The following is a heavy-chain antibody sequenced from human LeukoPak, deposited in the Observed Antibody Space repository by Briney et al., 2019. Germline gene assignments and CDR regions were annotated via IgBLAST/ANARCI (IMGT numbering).Heavy chain of an antibody. CDR1: GGSISNYY. Sequence: SETLSRTCTVSGGSISNYYWSWIRQPAGKGLEWIGRIYAGGTASYNPSLKSRVTMSADMSKNQLSLKLTSVTAADTAVYYCTREPVPWGQGTLVTVSS. CDR3: TREPVP. D-gene: IGHD6-19*01. CDR2: IYAGGTA. J-gene: IGHJ4*02. V-gene: IGHV4-4*07.